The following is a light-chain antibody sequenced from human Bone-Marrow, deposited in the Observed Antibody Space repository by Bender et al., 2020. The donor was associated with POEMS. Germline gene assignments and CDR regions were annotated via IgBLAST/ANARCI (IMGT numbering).Light chain of an antibody. CDR3: SAWDYSLSGWV. CDR1: SSNIGNHG. CDR2: YDD. Sequence: QSVVTQPPSLSEAPRQRVTISCSGSSSNIGNHGVNWYQQLPGEAPKLLIYYDDLLTPGVSDRFTASKSGNSASLAINELQYEDEDRDDCSAWDYSLSGWVFGGGTKLTV. J-gene: IGLJ3*02. V-gene: IGLV1-36*01.